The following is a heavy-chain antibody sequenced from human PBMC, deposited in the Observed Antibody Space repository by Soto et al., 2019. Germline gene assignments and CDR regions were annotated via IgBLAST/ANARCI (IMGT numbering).Heavy chain of an antibody. D-gene: IGHD6-13*01. CDR1: GFTFSSYA. CDR3: ARDRKGGDSWFWDYFDY. CDR2: ISYDGSNK. V-gene: IGHV3-30-3*01. J-gene: IGHJ4*02. Sequence: QVQLVESEGGVVQPGRSLRLSCAASGFTFSSYAMHWVRQAPGKGLEWVAVISYDGSNKYYADSVKGRFTISRDDSKNTLFLQMNRLRPEDTAVYYCARDRKGGDSWFWDYFDYWGQGILVTVSS.